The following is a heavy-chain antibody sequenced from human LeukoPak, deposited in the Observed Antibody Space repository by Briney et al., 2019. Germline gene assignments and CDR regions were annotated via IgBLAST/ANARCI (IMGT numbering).Heavy chain of an antibody. V-gene: IGHV4-59*01. Sequence: SETLSLTCTVSGGSISNYYWSWIRQPPGKGLEWIGYIYYSGSTNYNPSLKSRVTISVDTSKNQFSLKLSSVTAADTAVYYCAGVGGTNYYYYGMDVWGQGTTVTVSS. J-gene: IGHJ6*02. CDR2: IYYSGST. CDR3: AGVGGTNYYYYGMDV. D-gene: IGHD1-26*01. CDR1: GGSISNYY.